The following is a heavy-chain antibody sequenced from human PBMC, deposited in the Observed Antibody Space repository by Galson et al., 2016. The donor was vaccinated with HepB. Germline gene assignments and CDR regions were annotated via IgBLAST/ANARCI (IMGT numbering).Heavy chain of an antibody. CDR2: IFYTGSS. V-gene: IGHV4-39*01. D-gene: IGHD2-21*01. CDR1: GGSISAKSYY. CDR3: SRRGPGYYGGNSYFDY. J-gene: IGHJ4*02. Sequence: SETLSLTCTASGGSISAKSYYWGWIRQPPGKGLEWIASIFYTGSSDYNPSLKSRVAISMDTSKNQFSLDLNSVTAADTAVYYCSRRGPGYYGGNSYFDYWGQGTLVTVSS.